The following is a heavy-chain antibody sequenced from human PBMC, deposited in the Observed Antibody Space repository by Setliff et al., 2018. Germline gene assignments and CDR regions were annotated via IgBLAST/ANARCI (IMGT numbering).Heavy chain of an antibody. D-gene: IGHD1-7*01. Sequence: SGPTLVNPTQTLTLTCTFSGFSLTTSGTCVTWIRQPPGKALKWLARIDWDGDKYYNTSLRTRLTLSKDTSKNQVFLTMTNMDPVDTATYYCARSRYELPHYYFAYWGQGILVTVSS. V-gene: IGHV2-70*11. CDR3: ARSRYELPHYYFAY. J-gene: IGHJ4*02. CDR1: GFSLTTSGTC. CDR2: IDWDGDK.